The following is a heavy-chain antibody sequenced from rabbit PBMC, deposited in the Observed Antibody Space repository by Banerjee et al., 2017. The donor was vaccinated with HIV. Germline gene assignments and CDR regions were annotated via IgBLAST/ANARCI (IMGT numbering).Heavy chain of an antibody. CDR1: GFDFSSYG. CDR3: ARDLAGVIGWNFDL. V-gene: IGHV1S21*01. Sequence: EQLVESGGGLVQPGGSLKLSCKASGFDFSSYGVSWVRQAPGKGLEWIGYITYGGSTFYASWAKGRFTISRTSTTVDLKMTSLTAADTATYFCARDLAGVIGWNFDLWGQGTLVTVS. CDR2: ITYGGST. D-gene: IGHD4-1*01. J-gene: IGHJ4*01.